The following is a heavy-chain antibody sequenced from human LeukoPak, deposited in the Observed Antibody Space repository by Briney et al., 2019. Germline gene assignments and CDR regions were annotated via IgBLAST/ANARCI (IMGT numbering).Heavy chain of an antibody. CDR3: ARDWFTRLGELSPDRAFDY. CDR1: GFTFDDSV. V-gene: IGHV3-20*04. CDR2: INWYGGST. Sequence: GRSLRLSCAASGFTFDDSVMSWVRQAPGKGLELVSVINWYGGSTGYADSVKGRFTISRDNAKNSLYLQMSSLRAEDTALYYCARDWFTRLGELSPDRAFDYWGQGTLVTVSS. J-gene: IGHJ4*02. D-gene: IGHD3-16*02.